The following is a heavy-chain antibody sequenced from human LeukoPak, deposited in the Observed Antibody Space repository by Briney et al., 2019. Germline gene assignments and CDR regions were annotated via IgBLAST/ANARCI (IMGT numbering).Heavy chain of an antibody. CDR2: IYYSGST. CDR1: GGSISSYY. J-gene: IGHJ4*02. Sequence: PSETLSLTCTVSGGSISSYYWSWIRQPPGKGLEWIGYIYYSGSTNYNPSLKSRVTILVDTSKNQFSLKLSSVTAADTAVYYCAAGGYSYGTLNWGQGTLVTVSS. D-gene: IGHD5-18*01. CDR3: AAGGYSYGTLN. V-gene: IGHV4-59*08.